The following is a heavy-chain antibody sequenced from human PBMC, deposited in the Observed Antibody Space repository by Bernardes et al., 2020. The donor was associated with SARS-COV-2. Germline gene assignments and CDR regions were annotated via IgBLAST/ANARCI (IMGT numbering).Heavy chain of an antibody. CDR1: GFTFSSYG. Sequence: GGSLRLSCAASGFTFSSYGMHWVRQAPGKGLEWVAVISYDGSNKYYEDSVKGRFTISRDNYKNTLYRQMNSLRAEDTALYYCARVSARPELLWFGELPRGGFDPWGQGTLVTVSS. V-gene: IGHV3-30*03. CDR2: ISYDGSNK. J-gene: IGHJ5*02. CDR3: ARVSARPELLWFGELPRGGFDP. D-gene: IGHD3-10*01.